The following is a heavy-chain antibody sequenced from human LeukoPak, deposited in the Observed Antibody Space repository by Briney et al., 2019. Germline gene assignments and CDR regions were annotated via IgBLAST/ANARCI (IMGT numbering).Heavy chain of an antibody. J-gene: IGHJ4*02. D-gene: IGHD4-17*01. CDR3: ARGGYGDYVFDY. CDR2: IIPIFGTA. CDR1: GGTFSSYA. Sequence: GASVKVSCKASGGTFSSYAISWVRQAPGQGLEWMGGIIPIFGTANYAQKFQGRVTITTDESTSTVYMELSSLRSEDTAVYYCARGGYGDYVFDYWGQGTLVTVSS. V-gene: IGHV1-69*05.